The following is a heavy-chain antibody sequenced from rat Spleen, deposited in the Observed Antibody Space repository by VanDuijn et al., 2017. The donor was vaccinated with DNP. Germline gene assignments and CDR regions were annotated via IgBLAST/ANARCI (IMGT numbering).Heavy chain of an antibody. V-gene: IGHV5-7*01. CDR3: AKGPNYGGWNDYFDY. Sequence: EVLLVESDGGLVQPGRSLKLSCAVSGFTFNDYYMAWVRQAPAKGLEWVATISYNGGTPYYRDSVKGRFTISRDNAQSTLYLQMSKVGSEDTAIYYCAKGPNYGGWNDYFDYWGLGVTVTVSS. J-gene: IGHJ2*01. CDR2: ISYNGGTP. CDR1: GFTFNDYY. D-gene: IGHD1-11*01.